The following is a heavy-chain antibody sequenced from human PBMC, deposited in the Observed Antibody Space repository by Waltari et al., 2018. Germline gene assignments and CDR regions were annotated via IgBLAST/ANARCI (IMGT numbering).Heavy chain of an antibody. CDR2: IISSGGTT. CDR1: GFTFSRSA. Sequence: EVQLLESGGGWVQPGGSLRLSCAASGFTFSRSAMSWVRQAPGKGLEGVSNIISSGGTTYYADSVKGRCTISRDISKNTLYLQMNSLRAGDTAVYFCTKEQYQPGGMDVWGQGTTVTVSS. V-gene: IGHV3-23*01. CDR3: TKEQYQPGGMDV. D-gene: IGHD1-26*01. J-gene: IGHJ6*02.